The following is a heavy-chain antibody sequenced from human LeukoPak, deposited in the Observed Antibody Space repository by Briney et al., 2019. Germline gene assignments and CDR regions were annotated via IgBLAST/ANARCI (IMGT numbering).Heavy chain of an antibody. D-gene: IGHD3-22*01. J-gene: IGHJ5*02. CDR1: GFTFSSYG. CDR2: IRYDGSNK. CDR3: ARGYYDSSGYYLRWFDP. Sequence: SGGSLRLSCAASGFTFSSYGMHWVRQAPGKGLEWVAFIRYDGSNKYYADSVKGRFTISRDNSKNTLYLQMNSLRAEDTAVYYCARGYYDSSGYYLRWFDPWGQGTLVTVSS. V-gene: IGHV3-30*02.